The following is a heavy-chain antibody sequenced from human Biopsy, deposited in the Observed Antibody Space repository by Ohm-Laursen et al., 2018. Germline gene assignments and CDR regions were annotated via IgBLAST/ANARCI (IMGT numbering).Heavy chain of an antibody. Sequence: VASVKVSCKASGYTFSLYHIHWVRQAPGQGLEWMGWIDPDSGRTSFGQNFQGRVTMTSDTSTGTAYLELTKLRFDDTAVYYCARDPYCSGGNCYSPLDHWGQGTLVTVSA. CDR3: ARDPYCSGGNCYSPLDH. CDR2: IDPDSGRT. D-gene: IGHD2-15*01. CDR1: GYTFSLYH. J-gene: IGHJ4*02. V-gene: IGHV1-2*02.